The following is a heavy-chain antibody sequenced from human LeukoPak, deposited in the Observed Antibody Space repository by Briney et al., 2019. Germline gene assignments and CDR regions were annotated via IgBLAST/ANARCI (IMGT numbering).Heavy chain of an antibody. CDR1: GGSISSGGYS. V-gene: IGHV4-30-2*01. CDR2: IYHSGST. J-gene: IGHJ4*02. CDR3: ARDRGICYFDY. Sequence: SQTLSLTCAVSGGSISSGGYSWSWIRQPPGKGLEWIGYIYHSGSTYYNPSLKSRVTISVDRSKNQLSLKLSSATAADTAVYYCARDRGICYFDYWGQGTLVTVSS.